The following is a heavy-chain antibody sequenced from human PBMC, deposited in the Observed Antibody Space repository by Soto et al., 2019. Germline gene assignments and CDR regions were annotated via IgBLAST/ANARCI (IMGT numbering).Heavy chain of an antibody. Sequence: QVQLQESGPGLVKPSETLSLTCTVSGGSVSSGTYYWTWIRQPPGRGLEWIAYIYYSGRTNYNPSLKRRVTISVDTSKNQFSLKLSSVTAADTAVYYCARVADYYYDRSGYFDYCGQGNLVTVSS. J-gene: IGHJ4*02. CDR2: IYYSGRT. V-gene: IGHV4-61*01. D-gene: IGHD3-22*01. CDR3: ARVADYYYDRSGYFDY. CDR1: GGSVSSGTYY.